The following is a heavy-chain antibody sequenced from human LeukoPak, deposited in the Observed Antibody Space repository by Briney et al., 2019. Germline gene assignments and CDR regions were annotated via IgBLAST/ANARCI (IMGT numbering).Heavy chain of an antibody. CDR1: GGTFSSYA. CDR3: ARDKPSIRTRNCYYGMDV. V-gene: IGHV1-69*01. CDR2: IIPIFGTA. J-gene: IGHJ6*04. Sequence: ASVKVSCKASGGTFSSYAISWVRQAPGQGLEWMGGIIPIFGTANYAQKFQGRVTITADESTSTAYMELSSLRSEDTAVYYCARDKPSIRTRNCYYGMDVWGKGTTVTVSS. D-gene: IGHD2-8*01.